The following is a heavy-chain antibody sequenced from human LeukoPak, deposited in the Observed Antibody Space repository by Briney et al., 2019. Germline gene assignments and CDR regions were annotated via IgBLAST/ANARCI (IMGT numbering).Heavy chain of an antibody. CDR1: GGSISSSSYY. J-gene: IGHJ4*02. V-gene: IGHV4-39*07. CDR3: ARLGGGAMVRGFDY. D-gene: IGHD5-18*01. Sequence: SETQSLTCTVSGGSISSSSYYWGWIRQPPGKGLEWIGSIYYSGSTYYNPSLKSRVTISVDTSKNQFSLKLSSVTAADTAVYYCARLGGGAMVRGFDYWGQGTLVTVSS. CDR2: IYYSGST.